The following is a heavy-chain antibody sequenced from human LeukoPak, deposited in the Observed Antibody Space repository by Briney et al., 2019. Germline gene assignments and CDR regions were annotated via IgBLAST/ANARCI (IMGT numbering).Heavy chain of an antibody. CDR2: ISSNGGST. CDR1: GFTFSSCA. J-gene: IGHJ4*02. Sequence: PGGSLRLSCAASGFTFSSCAMHWVRQAPGKGLEYVSAISSNGGSTYYANSVKGRFTISRDNSKNTLYLQMGSLRAEDMAVYYCARDLNSSRWGQGTLVTVSP. CDR3: ARDLNSSR. V-gene: IGHV3-64*01. D-gene: IGHD2/OR15-2a*01.